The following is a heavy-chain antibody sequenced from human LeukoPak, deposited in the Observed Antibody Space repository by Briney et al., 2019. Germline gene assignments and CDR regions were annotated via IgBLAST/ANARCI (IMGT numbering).Heavy chain of an antibody. V-gene: IGHV3-53*04. Sequence: GGSLRLSCAASGFTVSRNYMSWVRQAPGKGLEWVSVIYSGGSTYYADSVKGRFTISRHDSKNTLYLQMNSLRAEDTAVYYCAILSGSGSYSYFDYWGQGTLVTVSS. D-gene: IGHD3-10*01. J-gene: IGHJ4*02. CDR3: AILSGSGSYSYFDY. CDR2: IYSGGST. CDR1: GFTVSRNY.